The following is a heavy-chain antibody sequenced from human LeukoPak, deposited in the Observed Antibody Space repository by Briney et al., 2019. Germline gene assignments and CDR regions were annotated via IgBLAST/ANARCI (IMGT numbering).Heavy chain of an antibody. Sequence: GGSLRLSCAASGFTFTSYSMNWVRPAPGKGLEWVSSISSSSNYIYYADSVKGRFTISRDNAKNSLYLQMNSLRAEDTAVYYCAREPGDSSGWSEWGQGTLVTVSS. V-gene: IGHV3-21*01. J-gene: IGHJ4*02. CDR3: AREPGDSSGWSE. CDR1: GFTFTSYS. CDR2: ISSSSNYI. D-gene: IGHD6-19*01.